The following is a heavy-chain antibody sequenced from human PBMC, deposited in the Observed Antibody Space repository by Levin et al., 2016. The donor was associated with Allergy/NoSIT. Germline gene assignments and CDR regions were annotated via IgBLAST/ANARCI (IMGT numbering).Heavy chain of an antibody. CDR2: INTNTGNP. D-gene: IGHD3-10*01. V-gene: IGHV7-4-1*02. Sequence: WVRQAPGQGLEWMGWINTNTGNPTYAQGFTGRFVFSFDTSVTTAYLQIRSLKAEDTGVYYCARGSQYSYISGTYSKGDYFDYWGQGTLVTVSS. J-gene: IGHJ4*02. CDR3: ARGSQYSYISGTYSKGDYFDY.